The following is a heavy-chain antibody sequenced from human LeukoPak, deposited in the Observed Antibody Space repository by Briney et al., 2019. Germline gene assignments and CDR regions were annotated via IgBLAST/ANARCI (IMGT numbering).Heavy chain of an antibody. J-gene: IGHJ4*02. CDR3: ARLYDFWSDSDRYYFDY. D-gene: IGHD3-3*01. CDR2: FSYSGST. V-gene: IGHV4-39*07. Sequence: SETLSLTCTVSGGSISSSSYYWGWIRQPPGKGLEWIGRVGSFSYSGSTYYNPFLKSRVTISLDTSKNQFSLKLSSVTAADTAVYYCARLYDFWSDSDRYYFDYWGQGTLVTVSS. CDR1: GGSISSSSYY.